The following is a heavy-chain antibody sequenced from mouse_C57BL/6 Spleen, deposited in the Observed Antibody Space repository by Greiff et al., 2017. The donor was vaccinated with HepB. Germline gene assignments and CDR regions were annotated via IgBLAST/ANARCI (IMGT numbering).Heavy chain of an antibody. CDR2: ISYDGSN. CDR3: ARAREFLDY. J-gene: IGHJ2*01. Sequence: DVQLQESGPGLVKPSQSLSLTCSVTGYSITSGYYWNWIRQFPGNKLEWMGYISYDGSNNYNPSLKNRISITRDTSKNQFFLKLNSVTTEDTATYYCARAREFLDYWGQGTTLTVSS. D-gene: IGHD3-3*01. CDR1: GYSITSGYY. V-gene: IGHV3-6*01.